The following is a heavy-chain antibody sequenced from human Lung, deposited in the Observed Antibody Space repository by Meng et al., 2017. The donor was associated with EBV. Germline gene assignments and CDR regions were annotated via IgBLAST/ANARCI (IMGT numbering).Heavy chain of an antibody. J-gene: IGHJ4*02. CDR2: INHSGST. D-gene: IGHD4-17*01. V-gene: IGHV4-34*01. CDR3: ARGGMTTVTTYYFDY. Sequence: QGHRTQGGVGLLNPSETLSLTCAVYGGSFSGYYWSWVRQPPGKGLEWIGEINHSGSTNYNPSLKSRVTISVDTSKNQFSLKLSSVTAADTAVYYCARGGMTTVTTYYFDYWGQGTLVTVSS. CDR1: GGSFSGYY.